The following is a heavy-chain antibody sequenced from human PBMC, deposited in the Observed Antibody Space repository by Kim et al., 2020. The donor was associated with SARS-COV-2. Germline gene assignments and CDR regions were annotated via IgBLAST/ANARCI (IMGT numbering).Heavy chain of an antibody. CDR3: TTVWERPHSVDY. Sequence: DYATPVKGRFTISRDDSKNTLYLQMNSLKTEDTAVYYCTTVWERPHSVDYWGQGTLVTVSS. V-gene: IGHV3-15*01. D-gene: IGHD1-26*01. J-gene: IGHJ4*02.